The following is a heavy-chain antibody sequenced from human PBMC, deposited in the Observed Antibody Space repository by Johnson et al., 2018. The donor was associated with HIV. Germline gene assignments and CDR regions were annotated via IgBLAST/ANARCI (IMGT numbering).Heavy chain of an antibody. CDR3: AREGGALDAFDI. V-gene: IGHV3-7*01. D-gene: IGHD1-26*01. CDR2: IKQDGSEK. Sequence: VQLVESGGGLVQPGGSLRLSCAASGFIFSSYALHWVRQAPGKGLEWVANIKQDGSEKYYVDSVKGRFTISRDNSKNTLYMQMNSLRAEDTAVYYCAREGGALDAFDIWGQGTMVTVSS. CDR1: GFIFSSYA. J-gene: IGHJ3*02.